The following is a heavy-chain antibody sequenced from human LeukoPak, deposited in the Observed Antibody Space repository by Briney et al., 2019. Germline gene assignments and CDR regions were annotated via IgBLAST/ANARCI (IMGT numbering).Heavy chain of an antibody. V-gene: IGHV4-34*01. Sequence: SETLSLTCAVYGGSFSGYYWSWIRQPPGKGLEWIGEINHSGSTNYNPSLKSRVTISVDTSRNQFSLKLSSVTAADTAVYYCARVDSNYAYYYYYYGMDVWGQGTTVTVSS. D-gene: IGHD4-11*01. J-gene: IGHJ6*02. CDR3: ARVDSNYAYYYYYYGMDV. CDR2: INHSGST. CDR1: GGSFSGYY.